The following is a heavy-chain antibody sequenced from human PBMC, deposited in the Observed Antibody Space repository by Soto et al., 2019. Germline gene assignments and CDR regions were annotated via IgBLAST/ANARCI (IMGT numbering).Heavy chain of an antibody. D-gene: IGHD1-26*01. J-gene: IGHJ6*02. CDR1: GGSISSYY. CDR2: IYYSGST. Sequence: SETLSLTCTVSGGSISSYYWSWIRQPPGKGLEWIGYIYYSGSTNYNPSLKSRVTISVDTSKNQFSLKLSSVTAADTAVYYCARSGVDGAEGYYYYGMDVWGQGTTVTVSS. V-gene: IGHV4-59*01. CDR3: ARSGVDGAEGYYYYGMDV.